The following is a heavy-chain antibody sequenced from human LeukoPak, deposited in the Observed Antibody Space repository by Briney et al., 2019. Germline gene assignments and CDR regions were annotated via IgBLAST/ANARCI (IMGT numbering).Heavy chain of an antibody. D-gene: IGHD3-10*01. Sequence: GRSLRLSCAASGFIFSNSGMPWVRQAPGKGLEWVTVIYTDGSTKYYADSVKGRFTISRDNSQNTLYLQMNSLRAEDTAVYYCARNSGGRRYYFTEWGQGTLVTVSS. CDR2: IYTDGSTK. V-gene: IGHV3-33*01. J-gene: IGHJ4*02. CDR1: GFIFSNSG. CDR3: ARNSGGRRYYFTE.